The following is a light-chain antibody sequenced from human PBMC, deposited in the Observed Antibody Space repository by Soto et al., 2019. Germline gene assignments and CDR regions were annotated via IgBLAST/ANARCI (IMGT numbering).Light chain of an antibody. V-gene: IGLV1-44*01. CDR2: SND. CDR3: AAWDDSLNGL. CDR1: SSNIGSYT. Sequence: QSVLTQPPSASGTPGQRVTISCSGSSSNIGSYTVNWYQQLPGTAPKLLIYSNDQRPSGVPDRFSGSKSGTSASLAISGLQSEDEAEYYCAAWDDSLNGLFGGGTKLTVL. J-gene: IGLJ2*01.